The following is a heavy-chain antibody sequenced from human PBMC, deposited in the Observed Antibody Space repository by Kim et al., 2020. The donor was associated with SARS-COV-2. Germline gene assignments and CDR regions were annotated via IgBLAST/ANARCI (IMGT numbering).Heavy chain of an antibody. D-gene: IGHD3-9*01. Sequence: ASVKVSCKASGYTFTSYDINWVRQATGQGLEWMGWMNPNSGNTGYAQKFQGRVTMTRNTSISTAYMELSSLRSEDTAVYYCARGGPVLRYFDWLLSEGGTDLHYGMDVWGQGTTVTVSS. CDR3: ARGGPVLRYFDWLLSEGGTDLHYGMDV. CDR1: GYTFTSYD. V-gene: IGHV1-8*01. J-gene: IGHJ6*02. CDR2: MNPNSGNT.